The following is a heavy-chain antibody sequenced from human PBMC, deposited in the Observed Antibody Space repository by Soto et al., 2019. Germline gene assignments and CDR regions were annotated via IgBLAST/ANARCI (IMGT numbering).Heavy chain of an antibody. J-gene: IGHJ5*02. Sequence: PGGSLRLSCVASGFKFSMFGMNWVRQAPGKGLEWIAYISSSSATIMYGGSVEGRFTVSRDNAENSLFLQMKSLRDEDTAVYYCARDKGGTVAGFNWFDPWRHGTLVTVSS. CDR1: GFKFSMFG. CDR2: ISSSSATI. D-gene: IGHD6-19*01. V-gene: IGHV3-48*02. CDR3: ARDKGGTVAGFNWFDP.